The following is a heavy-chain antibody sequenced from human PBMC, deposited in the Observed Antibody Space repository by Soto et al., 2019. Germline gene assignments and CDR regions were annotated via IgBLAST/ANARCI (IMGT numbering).Heavy chain of an antibody. D-gene: IGHD2-2*01. J-gene: IGHJ4*02. CDR1: GFTFNSYW. V-gene: IGHV3-74*01. CDR2: INNDGSTT. CDR3: VRVVIAANGFDY. Sequence: EVQLAESGGGLVQPGGSLRLSCAASGFTFNSYWMHWVRQVPGKGLVWVSRINNDGSTTNYADSVQGRFTISRDNARNTVYLQMNSLRADDTAVYYCVRVVIAANGFDYWGQGTLVTGSS.